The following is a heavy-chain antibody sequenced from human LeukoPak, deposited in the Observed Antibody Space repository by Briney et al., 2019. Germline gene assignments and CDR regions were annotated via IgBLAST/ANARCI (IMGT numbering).Heavy chain of an antibody. CDR1: GFTFSSYG. CDR3: ARDHSSGWYSDYFDY. CDR2: IWYDGSNK. V-gene: IGHV3-33*01. D-gene: IGHD6-19*01. J-gene: IGHJ4*02. Sequence: PGGSLRLSCAASGFTFSSYGMHWVRQAPGKGLEWVGVIWYDGSNKYYADSVKGRFTISRDNSKNTLYLQMNSLRAEDTAVYYCARDHSSGWYSDYFDYWGQGTLVTVSS.